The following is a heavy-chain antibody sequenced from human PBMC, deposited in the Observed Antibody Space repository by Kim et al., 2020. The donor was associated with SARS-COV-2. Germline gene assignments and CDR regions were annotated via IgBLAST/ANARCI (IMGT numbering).Heavy chain of an antibody. Sequence: ASVKVSCKASGYTFTSYAMHWVRHAPGQRLEWMGWINACNGNTKYSQKFQGRVTITRDTSASTAYMELSSLSSEDTAVYYCAREVVAAVYYYYGMDVWGQGTTVTVSS. J-gene: IGHJ6*02. CDR2: INACNGNT. CDR3: AREVVAAVYYYYGMDV. V-gene: IGHV1-3*01. CDR1: GYTFTSYA. D-gene: IGHD2-15*01.